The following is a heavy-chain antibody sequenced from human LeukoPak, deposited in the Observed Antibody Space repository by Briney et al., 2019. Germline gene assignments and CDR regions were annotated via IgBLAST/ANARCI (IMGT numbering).Heavy chain of an antibody. CDR3: ARDRGTMVRGSGMDV. CDR2: IIPIFGTA. J-gene: IGHJ6*04. CDR1: GGTFSSYA. D-gene: IGHD3-10*01. V-gene: IGHV1-69*01. Sequence: SVKVSCKASGGTFSSYAISWVRQAPGQGLEWMGGIIPIFGTANYAQKFQGRVTIAADESTSTAYMELSSLRSEDTAVYYCARDRGTMVRGSGMDVWGKGTTVTVSS.